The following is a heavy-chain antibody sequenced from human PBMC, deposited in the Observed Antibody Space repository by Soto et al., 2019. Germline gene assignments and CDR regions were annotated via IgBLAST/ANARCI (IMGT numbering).Heavy chain of an antibody. CDR1: GGSISSTSYS. CDR2: IYYSGTT. CDR3: AGHSLQQSFTY. Sequence: SETLSLTCTVSGGSISSTSYSWGWIRQPPGKGLEWIGIIYYSGTTHYNPSLRSRVTISVDTSKKEFSLNLSSVTAADTALYYCAGHSLQQSFTYWGQGTQVTAPQ. V-gene: IGHV4-39*01. J-gene: IGHJ4*02. D-gene: IGHD6-13*01.